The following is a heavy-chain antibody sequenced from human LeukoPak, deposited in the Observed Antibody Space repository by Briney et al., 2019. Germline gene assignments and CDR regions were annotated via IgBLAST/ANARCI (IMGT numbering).Heavy chain of an antibody. V-gene: IGHV3-48*01. Sequence: PGGSLRLSCAASGFTFSNSSVNRVRQSPGKGLEWISYISFSNTTIYYADSVKGRFTISRDKAKNSLYLQMNSLRAEDTAVYYCASGGATSFDYWGQGTLVTVSS. J-gene: IGHJ4*02. D-gene: IGHD1-26*01. CDR1: GFTFSNSS. CDR3: ASGGATSFDY. CDR2: ISFSNTTI.